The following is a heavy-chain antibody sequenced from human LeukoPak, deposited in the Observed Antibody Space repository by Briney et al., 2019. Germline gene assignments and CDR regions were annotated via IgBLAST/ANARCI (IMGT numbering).Heavy chain of an antibody. CDR3: ARGRIEVAGHRVGYFDY. D-gene: IGHD6-19*01. CDR1: GGSISSYY. CDR2: IYYSGST. Sequence: SETLSLTCTVSGGSISSYYWSWIRQPPGKGLEWIGYIYYSGSTNYNPSLKSRVTISVDTSKNQFSLKLSSVTAADTAVYYCARGRIEVAGHRVGYFDYWGQGTLVTVSS. V-gene: IGHV4-59*01. J-gene: IGHJ4*02.